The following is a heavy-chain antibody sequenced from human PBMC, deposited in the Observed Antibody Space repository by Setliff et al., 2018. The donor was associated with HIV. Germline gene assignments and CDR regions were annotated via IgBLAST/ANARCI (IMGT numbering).Heavy chain of an antibody. V-gene: IGHV1-2*02. D-gene: IGHD3-16*01. CDR2: IDPKSGDT. CDR3: AKADVLLCDF. CDR1: GGTFSSYA. J-gene: IGHJ4*02. Sequence: SVKVSCKASGGTFSSYAISWVRQAPGQGLEWMGGIDPKSGDTSYAQKFQGRVTFTSDTSVSTAYMDLTTLSSADTAIYYCAKADVLLCDFWGQGTLVTVSS.